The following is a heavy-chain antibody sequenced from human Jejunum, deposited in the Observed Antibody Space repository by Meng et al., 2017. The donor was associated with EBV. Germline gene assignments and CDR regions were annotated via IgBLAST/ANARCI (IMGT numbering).Heavy chain of an antibody. CDR2: INHSGST. J-gene: IGHJ4*02. CDR1: RGSFSGYY. V-gene: IGHV4-34*02. D-gene: IGHD3-16*02. CDR3: ARVAFSYTTRSLDS. Sequence: QLQLQHGGAGLLKPSETLSRTCAVYRGSFSGYYWSWIRQHPGKGLEWIGEINHSGSTNYNPSLRSRVTISVETSKNQFSLRLNSVTAADTAVYYCARVAFSYTTRSLDSWGQGTLVTASS.